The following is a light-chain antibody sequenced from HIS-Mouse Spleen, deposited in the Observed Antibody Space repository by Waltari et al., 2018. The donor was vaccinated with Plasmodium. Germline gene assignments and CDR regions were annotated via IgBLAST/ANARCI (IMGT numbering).Light chain of an antibody. J-gene: IGKJ2*02. CDR1: QGISSN. CDR2: AAS. CDR3: QQYYSFPCP. Sequence: IRMTQSPGLLSASPVDRVTISCWMSQGISSNLAWYQQKPRKAPELRIYAASTLQSGVPSRSSGRGSGTDFSLTISCLQSEDFATYYCQQYYSFPCPFGQGTKLEIK. V-gene: IGKV1D-8*02.